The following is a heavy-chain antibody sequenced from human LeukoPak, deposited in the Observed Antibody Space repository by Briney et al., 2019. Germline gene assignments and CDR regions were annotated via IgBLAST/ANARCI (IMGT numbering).Heavy chain of an antibody. V-gene: IGHV4-59*12. CDR2: IYYSGST. D-gene: IGHD3-9*01. CDR3: ARESSYYDILTTYCRGPIDY. Sequence: SETLSLTCTVSGGSISSYYWSWIRQPPGKGLEWIGSIYYSGSTYYNPSLKSRVTISVDTSKNQFSLKLTSVTAADTAVYYCARESSYYDILTTYCRGPIDYWGQGTLVTVSS. CDR1: GGSISSYY. J-gene: IGHJ4*02.